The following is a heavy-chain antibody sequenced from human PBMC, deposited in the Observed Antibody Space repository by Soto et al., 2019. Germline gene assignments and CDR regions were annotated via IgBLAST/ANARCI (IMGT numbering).Heavy chain of an antibody. J-gene: IGHJ6*02. CDR3: ARVRLLWFGELDRYGMGV. V-gene: IGHV3-74*01. CDR1: GFTFSSYW. D-gene: IGHD3-10*01. CDR2: INSDGSST. Sequence: PGGSLRLSCAASGFTFSSYWMHWVRQAPGKGLVWVSRINSDGSSTSYADSVKGRFTISRDNAKNTLYLQMNSLRAEDTAVYYCARVRLLWFGELDRYGMGVWGQGTTVTVSS.